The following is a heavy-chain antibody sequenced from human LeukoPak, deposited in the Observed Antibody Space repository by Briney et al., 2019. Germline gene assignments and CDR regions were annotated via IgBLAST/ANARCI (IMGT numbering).Heavy chain of an antibody. J-gene: IGHJ4*02. Sequence: GGSLRLSCAASGFTFSNYAMNWVRQAPGKGLGWVSGISNSGSSKDYADSVKGRFTISRDNSKNTLFLQMNSLRAEDTAIYYCAKGEYGSGWPDWGQGTLVTVSS. V-gene: IGHV3-23*01. CDR3: AKGEYGSGWPD. CDR1: GFTFSNYA. CDR2: ISNSGSSK. D-gene: IGHD6-19*01.